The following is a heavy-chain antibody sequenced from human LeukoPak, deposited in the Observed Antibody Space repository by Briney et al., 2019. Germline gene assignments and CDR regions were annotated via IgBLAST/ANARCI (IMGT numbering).Heavy chain of an antibody. CDR3: ARDWSQYDSSGYPLFQH. D-gene: IGHD3-22*01. CDR1: GFNFRSYA. CDR2: ISNDGSIK. Sequence: PGRSLRLSCAVSGFNFRSYAMHWVRQAPGKGLEWVAVISNDGSIKDYADSVKGRFTISRDNSKNTLHVQMNSLTAEDTAVYYCARDWSQYDSSGYPLFQHWGQGALVTVSS. J-gene: IGHJ1*01. V-gene: IGHV3-30*04.